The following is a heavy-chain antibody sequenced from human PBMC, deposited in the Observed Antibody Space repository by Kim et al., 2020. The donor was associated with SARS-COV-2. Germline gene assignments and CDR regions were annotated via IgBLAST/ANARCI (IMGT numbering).Heavy chain of an antibody. D-gene: IGHD2-8*01. J-gene: IGHJ4*01. Sequence: GGSLSLSCAASGFTFTNAWMTWVRHVPWKGLEWGGRLQSKTNSGTTDYAAPVKGRFTISRDVSKNTLYAQLNTLKTEDTALYYCTPELSVYGVYVVYWG. V-gene: IGHV3-15*01. CDR3: TPELSVYGVYVVY. CDR2: LQSKTNSGTT. CDR1: GFTFTNAW.